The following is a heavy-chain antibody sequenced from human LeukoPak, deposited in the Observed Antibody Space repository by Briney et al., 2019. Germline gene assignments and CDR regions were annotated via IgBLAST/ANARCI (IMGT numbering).Heavy chain of an antibody. Sequence: SETLSLTCTVSGGSISSSGYYWGWIRQPPGKGLEWIGSIYNSGSTYYNPSLKSRVSISVDTSKNQFSLNLSSVTAADTAVFYCARGHDYFDYWGQGTLVTVSS. V-gene: IGHV4-39*07. CDR3: ARGHDYFDY. CDR2: IYNSGST. CDR1: GGSISSSGYY. J-gene: IGHJ4*02.